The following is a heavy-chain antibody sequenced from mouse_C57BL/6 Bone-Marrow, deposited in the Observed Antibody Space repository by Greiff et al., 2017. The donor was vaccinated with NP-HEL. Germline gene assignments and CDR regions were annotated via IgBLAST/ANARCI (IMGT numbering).Heavy chain of an antibody. Sequence: QVQLQQPGAELVMPGASVKLSCKASGYTFTSYWMHWVKQRPGQGLEWIGEIDPSDSYTNYNQKFKGKSTLTVDKSSSTAYMQLSSLTSEDSAVYYCARDLHYYGQLYWYFDVWGTGTTVTVSS. D-gene: IGHD1-1*01. CDR1: GYTFTSYW. CDR2: IDPSDSYT. V-gene: IGHV1-69*01. CDR3: ARDLHYYGQLYWYFDV. J-gene: IGHJ1*03.